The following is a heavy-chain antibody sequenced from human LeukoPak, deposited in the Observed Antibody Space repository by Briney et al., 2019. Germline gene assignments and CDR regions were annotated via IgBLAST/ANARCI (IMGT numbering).Heavy chain of an antibody. D-gene: IGHD6-13*01. CDR2: IYTSGST. V-gene: IGHV4-4*07. Sequence: PSETLSLTCTVSGGSISSYYGSWIRQPAGKGREWRGRIYTSGSTNYNPTLKSRVTMSVDTSKNQFSLKLSSVTAADTAVYYCARLGAAAGRDYWGQGTLVTVSS. J-gene: IGHJ4*02. CDR1: GGSISSYY. CDR3: ARLGAAAGRDY.